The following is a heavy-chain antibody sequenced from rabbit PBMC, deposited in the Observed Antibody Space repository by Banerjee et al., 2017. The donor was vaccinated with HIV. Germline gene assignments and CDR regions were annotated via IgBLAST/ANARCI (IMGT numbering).Heavy chain of an antibody. CDR1: GFSFSSSNC. V-gene: IGHV1S40*01. Sequence: QSLEESGGDLVKPGASLTLTCIASGFSFSSSNCMCWVRQAPGKGLEWIACIGAASTYYATWAKGRFTISKTSSTTVTLQMTSLTAADTATYFCARHETGTSGWNFALWGQGTLVTVS. CDR2: IGAAST. D-gene: IGHD1-1*01. CDR3: ARHETGTSGWNFAL. J-gene: IGHJ3*01.